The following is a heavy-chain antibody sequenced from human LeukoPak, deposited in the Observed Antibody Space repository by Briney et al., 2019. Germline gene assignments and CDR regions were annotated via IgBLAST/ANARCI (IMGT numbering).Heavy chain of an antibody. CDR3: ARYSELFYRDGIDY. D-gene: IGHD1-26*01. Sequence: ASVKVSCKASGYTFTSYGISWVRQAPGQGLEWMGWISAYNGNTNYAQKLQGRVTMTTDTSTSTAYMELRSLRSDDTAVYYCARYSELFYRDGIDYWGQGTLVTVSS. CDR2: ISAYNGNT. V-gene: IGHV1-18*01. J-gene: IGHJ4*02. CDR1: GYTFTSYG.